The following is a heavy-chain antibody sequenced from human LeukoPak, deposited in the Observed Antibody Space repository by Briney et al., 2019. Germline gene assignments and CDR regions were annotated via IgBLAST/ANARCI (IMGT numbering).Heavy chain of an antibody. CDR3: ARLSTYYDFWSPLDY. Sequence: PSETLSLTCTVSGASVSSHYWNWIRQPPGKGLEWIGYVSYSGGTNYNPSLKSRVTISLDTPKDQFSLRLNSVTAADTAVYYCARLSTYYDFWSPLDYWGQGTLVTVSS. CDR1: GASVSSHY. J-gene: IGHJ4*02. D-gene: IGHD3-3*01. V-gene: IGHV4-59*02. CDR2: VSYSGGT.